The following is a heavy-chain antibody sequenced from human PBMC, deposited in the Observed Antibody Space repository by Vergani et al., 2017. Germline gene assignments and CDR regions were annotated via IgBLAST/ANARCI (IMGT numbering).Heavy chain of an antibody. CDR2: ISGSGGST. D-gene: IGHD3-10*01. V-gene: IGHV3-23*04. CDR3: AKDRLLWFGELSVLDD. J-gene: IGHJ1*01. Sequence: EVQLVESGGGLVQPGGSLRLSCAASGFTFSSYAMSWVRQAQGKGLEWVSAISGSGGSTYYADSVKGRFTIYRDNPKNTLYLQMNSPRAEDTAVYYCAKDRLLWFGELSVLDDWGQGTLVTVSS. CDR1: GFTFSSYA.